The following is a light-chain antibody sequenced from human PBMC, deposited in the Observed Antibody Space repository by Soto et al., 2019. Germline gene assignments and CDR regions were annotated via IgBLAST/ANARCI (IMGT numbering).Light chain of an antibody. CDR2: GAS. CDR3: QQYNNWPFT. Sequence: EIVMTQSPATLSVSPGERATLSCRASQNFSSSLAWYQQKPGQAPRLLIYGASARATGIPARFSGSGSGTEFTLTISSLQSEDFAVYYCQQYNNWPFTFGGGTKVEI. CDR1: QNFSSS. V-gene: IGKV3-15*01. J-gene: IGKJ4*01.